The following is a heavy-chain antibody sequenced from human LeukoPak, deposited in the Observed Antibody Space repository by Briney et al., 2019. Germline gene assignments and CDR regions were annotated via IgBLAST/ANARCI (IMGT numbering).Heavy chain of an antibody. J-gene: IGHJ4*02. CDR1: GVSVSGYY. V-gene: IGHV4-59*08. D-gene: IGHD1-26*01. CDR2: TYHTGDT. Sequence: SETLSLTCSVSGVSVSGYYWSWIRQPPGRGLEWIGYTYHTGDTNCNPSLKSRVTVSLETSKNQISLRLRSVTAADTAVYYCARHPFATPFDYWGQGTLVTVSS. CDR3: ARHPFATPFDY.